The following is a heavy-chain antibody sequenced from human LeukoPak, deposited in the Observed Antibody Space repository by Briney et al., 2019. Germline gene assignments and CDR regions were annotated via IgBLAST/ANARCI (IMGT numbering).Heavy chain of an antibody. CDR2: ISGYNGDT. V-gene: IGHV1-18*04. CDR3: VRDRGDSSGWIFFDY. J-gene: IGHJ4*02. D-gene: IGHD6-19*01. CDR1: GYTFTNIG. Sequence: GASVKVPCKASGYTFTNIGFSWVRQAPGQGLEWMGWISGYNGDTDYAQKFQGRVTTTTDTSTSTAYMELRSLRSDDTAVYYCVRDRGDSSGWIFFDYWGQGTLVTVSS.